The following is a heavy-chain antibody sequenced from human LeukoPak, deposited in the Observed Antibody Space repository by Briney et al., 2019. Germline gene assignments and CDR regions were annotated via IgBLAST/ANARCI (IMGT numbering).Heavy chain of an antibody. Sequence: PSETLSLTCTVSGGSISSYYWSWIRQPPGKGLEWIGYIYYSGSTNYNPSPKSRVTISVDTSKNQFSLKLSSVTAADTAVYYCARDLGSRYSNWFDPWGQGTLVTVSS. J-gene: IGHJ5*02. CDR1: GGSISSYY. CDR2: IYYSGST. D-gene: IGHD3-16*01. CDR3: ARDLGSRYSNWFDP. V-gene: IGHV4-59*01.